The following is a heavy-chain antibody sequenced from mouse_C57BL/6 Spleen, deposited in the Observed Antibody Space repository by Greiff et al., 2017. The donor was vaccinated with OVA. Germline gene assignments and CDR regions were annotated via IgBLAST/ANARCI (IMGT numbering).Heavy chain of an antibody. CDR2: ILPGSGST. J-gene: IGHJ4*01. D-gene: IGHD1-1*01. CDR3: ARGDYYGSSPLYAMDY. V-gene: IGHV1-9*01. CDR1: GYTFTGYW. Sequence: VQLVESGAELMKPGASVKLSCKATGYTFTGYWIEWVKQRPGHGLEWIGEILPGSGSTYYNEKFKGKATFTADTSSNTAYMQLSSLTTEDSAIYYCARGDYYGSSPLYAMDYWGQGTSVTVSS.